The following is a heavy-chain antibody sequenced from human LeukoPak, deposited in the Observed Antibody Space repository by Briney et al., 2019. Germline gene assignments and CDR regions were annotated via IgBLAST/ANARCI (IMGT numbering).Heavy chain of an antibody. CDR1: GFTFSSYG. CDR2: IRYDGSNK. CDR3: ANLPWDHLPEAFDY. D-gene: IGHD1-26*01. J-gene: IGHJ4*02. Sequence: PGGSLRLSCAAPGFTFSSYGMHWVRQAPGKGLEWVAFIRYDGSNKYYADSVKGRFTISRYNSKNTLYLQMNSLRAEDTAVYYCANLPWDHLPEAFDYWGQGILVTVSS. V-gene: IGHV3-30*02.